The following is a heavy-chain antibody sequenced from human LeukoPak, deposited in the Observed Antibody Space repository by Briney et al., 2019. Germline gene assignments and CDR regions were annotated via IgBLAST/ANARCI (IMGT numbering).Heavy chain of an antibody. CDR3: ARHYDFWSGYQTRDY. J-gene: IGHJ4*02. CDR1: GFTFSSYS. D-gene: IGHD3-3*01. Sequence: PGGSLRLSCAASGFTFSSYSMNRVRQAPGKGLEWVSYISSSSSTIYYADSVKGRFTISRDNAKNSLYLQMNSLRAEDTAVYYCARHYDFWSGYQTRDYWGQGTLVTVSS. CDR2: ISSSSSTI. V-gene: IGHV3-48*01.